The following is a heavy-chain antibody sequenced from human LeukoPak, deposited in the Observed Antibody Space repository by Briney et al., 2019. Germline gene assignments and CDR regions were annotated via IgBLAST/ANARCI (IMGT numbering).Heavy chain of an antibody. CDR3: ARLTRLGYCSSTSCYNVPVGHYYYYYMDV. Sequence: ASVKVSCKASGYTFTGYYMHWVRQAPGQGLEWMGWINPNSGGTNYAQKFQGRVTMTRDTSISTAYMELSRLRSDDTAVYYCARLTRLGYCSSTSCYNVPVGHYYYYYMDVWGKGTTVTVSS. CDR2: INPNSGGT. CDR1: GYTFTGYY. J-gene: IGHJ6*03. D-gene: IGHD2-2*02. V-gene: IGHV1-2*02.